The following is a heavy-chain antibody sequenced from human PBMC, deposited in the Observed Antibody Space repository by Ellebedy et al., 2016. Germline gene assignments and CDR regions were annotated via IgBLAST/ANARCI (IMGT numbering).Heavy chain of an antibody. D-gene: IGHD3-16*01. CDR2: INWNGGAT. J-gene: IGHJ4*02. CDR1: GFTFDDYG. Sequence: GESLKISCAASGFTFDDYGMSWVRHLPGKGLECVSGINWNGGATGYADSVKGRFTISRDNDKSSLYLQMNSLSAEDTAFYYCAKGRDVETIMGMFDYWGQGTLVTVSS. V-gene: IGHV3-20*04. CDR3: AKGRDVETIMGMFDY.